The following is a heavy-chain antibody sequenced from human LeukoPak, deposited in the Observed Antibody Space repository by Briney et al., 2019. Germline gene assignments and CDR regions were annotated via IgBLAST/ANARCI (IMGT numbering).Heavy chain of an antibody. CDR1: GGSISSGSYY. CDR3: ARFHYDFWSGYYTGPDFDY. D-gene: IGHD3-3*01. Sequence: SETLPLLCSVSGGSISSGSYYWSWIRQPRGKGLEWIGRIYTSGSTNYNPSLKSRVTISVDTSKNQFSLKLSSVTAADTAVYYCARFHYDFWSGYYTGPDFDYWGQGTLVTVSS. J-gene: IGHJ4*02. V-gene: IGHV4-61*02. CDR2: IYTSGST.